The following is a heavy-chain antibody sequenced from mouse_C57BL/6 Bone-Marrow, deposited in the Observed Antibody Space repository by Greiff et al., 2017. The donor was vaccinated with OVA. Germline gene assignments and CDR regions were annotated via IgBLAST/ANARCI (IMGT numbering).Heavy chain of an antibody. J-gene: IGHJ4*01. Sequence: VQLQQSGPELVKPGASVKMSCKASGYTFTDYNMHWVKQSPGKSLEWIGYINPNNGGTSYNQKFKGKATLTVNKSSSTAYMERRSLTSEDAAVYYCAIDGYYVEAMDYWGQGTSVTVSS. CDR1: GYTFTDYN. D-gene: IGHD2-3*01. V-gene: IGHV1-22*01. CDR3: AIDGYYVEAMDY. CDR2: INPNNGGT.